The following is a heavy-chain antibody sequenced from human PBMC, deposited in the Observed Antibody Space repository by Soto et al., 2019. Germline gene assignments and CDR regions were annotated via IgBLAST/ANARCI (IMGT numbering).Heavy chain of an antibody. D-gene: IGHD5-18*01. CDR2: INHSGST. CDR1: GGSFSGYY. Sequence: QVQLQQWGAGLLKPSETLSLTCAVYGGSFSGYYWSWIRQPPGQGLEWIGEINHSGSTNYNPSLKSRVTISVDTSKNQFSLKLSSVTAADTAVYYCARGGYSYGWSPYCFDYWGQGTLVTVSS. CDR3: ARGGYSYGWSPYCFDY. V-gene: IGHV4-34*01. J-gene: IGHJ4*02.